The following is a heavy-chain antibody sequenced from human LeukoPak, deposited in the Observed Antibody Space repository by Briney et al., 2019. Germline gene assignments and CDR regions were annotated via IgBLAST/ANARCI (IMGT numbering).Heavy chain of an antibody. CDR3: AREGYCSSTSCYPLDY. CDR1: GFTFSSYS. CDR2: ISSSSSYI. J-gene: IGHJ4*02. D-gene: IGHD2-2*01. V-gene: IGHV3-21*01. Sequence: GGSLRLSCAASGFTFSSYSMNWVRQAPGKGLEWVSSISSSSSYINYADSVKGRFTISRDNAKNSLYLQMNSLRAEDTAVYYCAREGYCSSTSCYPLDYWGQGTLVTVSS.